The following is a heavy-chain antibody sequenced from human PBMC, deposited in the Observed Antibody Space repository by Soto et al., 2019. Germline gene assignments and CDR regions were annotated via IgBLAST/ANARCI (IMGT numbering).Heavy chain of an antibody. J-gene: IGHJ6*02. Sequence: SETLSLSCAVSGYSISSGYYWGWIRQPPGKGLEWIGSIYHSGSTYYNPSLKSRVTISVDTSKNQFSLKLSSVTAADTAVYYCAKYSGYSSSSYYYYYYGMDVWGQGTTVTVSS. CDR1: GYSISSGYY. CDR3: AKYSGYSSSSYYYYYYGMDV. CDR2: IYHSGST. D-gene: IGHD6-6*01. V-gene: IGHV4-38-2*01.